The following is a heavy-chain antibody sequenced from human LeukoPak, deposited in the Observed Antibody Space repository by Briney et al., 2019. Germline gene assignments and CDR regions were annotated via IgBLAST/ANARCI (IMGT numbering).Heavy chain of an antibody. D-gene: IGHD6-6*01. Sequence: ASVKVSCKASGYTFTSYDINWVRQATGQGLEWMGWMNPNSGNTGYAQKFQGRVTMTRNTSISTAYMELSSLRSEDTAVYYCARGHSNSAFKYYYYYYYMDVWGKGTTVTVSS. CDR1: GYTFTSYD. CDR2: MNPNSGNT. CDR3: ARGHSNSAFKYYYYYYYMDV. V-gene: IGHV1-8*01. J-gene: IGHJ6*03.